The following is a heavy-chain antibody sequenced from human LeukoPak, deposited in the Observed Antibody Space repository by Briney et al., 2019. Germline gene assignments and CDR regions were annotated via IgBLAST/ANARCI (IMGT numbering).Heavy chain of an antibody. D-gene: IGHD3-10*01. J-gene: IGHJ4*02. V-gene: IGHV4-34*01. Sequence: SETLSLTCAVYGGSFSGYYWSWIRQPPGKGLEWIGEINHSGSTNYNPSLKSRVTTSVDTSKNQFSLKLSSVTAADTAVYYCARGAVLWFGELLNFSNNLFDYWGQGTLVTVSS. CDR2: INHSGST. CDR3: ARGAVLWFGELLNFSNNLFDY. CDR1: GGSFSGYY.